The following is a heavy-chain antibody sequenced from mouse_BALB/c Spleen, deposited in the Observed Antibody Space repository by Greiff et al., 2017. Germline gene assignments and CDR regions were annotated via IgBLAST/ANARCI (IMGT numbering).Heavy chain of an antibody. Sequence: QVQLKQSAAELARPGASVKMSCKASGYTFTSYTMHWVKQRPGQGLEWIGYINPSSGYTEYNQKFKDKTTLTADKSSSTAYMQLSSLTSEDSAVYYCARLTTGAYWGQGTLVTVSA. J-gene: IGHJ3*01. CDR3: ARLTTGAY. CDR2: INPSSGYT. CDR1: GYTFTSYT. V-gene: IGHV1-4*02. D-gene: IGHD1-1*01.